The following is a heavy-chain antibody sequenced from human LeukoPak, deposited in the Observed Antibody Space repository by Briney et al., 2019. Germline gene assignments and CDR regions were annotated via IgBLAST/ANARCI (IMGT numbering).Heavy chain of an antibody. V-gene: IGHV4-34*01. CDR1: GGTFSGYY. Sequence: SETLSLTCAVSGGTFSGYYWSWLRQPPGKGLEWIGEISNSGSTNYNPSLTSRVTISVDTSKNKCSLKRISVAAAETAVYYSARVITYYDFWNRKSRSGLLDYWGQGTLVTVSS. J-gene: IGHJ4*02. CDR2: ISNSGST. D-gene: IGHD3-3*01. CDR3: ARVITYYDFWNRKSRSGLLDY.